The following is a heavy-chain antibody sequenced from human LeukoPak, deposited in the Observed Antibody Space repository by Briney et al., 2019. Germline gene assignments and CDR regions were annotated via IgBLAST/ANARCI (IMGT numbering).Heavy chain of an antibody. Sequence: PSETLSLTCTVSGASMTNYYWSWIRKPPGKGLEWIGYIHYSGITNYNPSLTSRVSISVDMSKNQFSLKLTPVTAADTAVYYCARGRGYFDPFDPWGQGTLVTVSS. CDR1: GASMTNYY. CDR2: IHYSGIT. CDR3: ARGRGYFDPFDP. J-gene: IGHJ5*02. D-gene: IGHD3-9*01. V-gene: IGHV4-59*01.